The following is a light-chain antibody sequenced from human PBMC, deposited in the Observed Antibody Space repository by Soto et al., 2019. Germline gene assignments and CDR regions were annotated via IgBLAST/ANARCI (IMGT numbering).Light chain of an antibody. V-gene: IGKV2-28*01. CDR1: QSLLHSNGYNC. Sequence: DIVMTQSPLSLPVTPGEPASISRRSSQSLLHSNGYNCLDWYLQKPGQSPQLLIYLGSNRASGVPDRFSGSGSGTDFTLKISRVEAEDVGVYYCMQALQTPVTFGGGTKVEIK. CDR3: MQALQTPVT. CDR2: LGS. J-gene: IGKJ4*01.